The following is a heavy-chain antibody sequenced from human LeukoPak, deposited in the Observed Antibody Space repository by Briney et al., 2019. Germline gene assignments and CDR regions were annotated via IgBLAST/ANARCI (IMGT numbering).Heavy chain of an antibody. CDR1: GGSISSGGYY. J-gene: IGHJ4*02. D-gene: IGHD3-22*01. CDR2: IYDSGST. CDR3: ARVTMIAVVIDY. Sequence: PSETLSLTGTVSGGSISSGGYYWSWIRQHSVSGLEWIGYIYDSGSTYYNPSLKSRVTISVDTSKNHFSLKLSSVTAADTAVYYCARVTMIAVVIDYWGQGTLVTVSS. V-gene: IGHV4-31*03.